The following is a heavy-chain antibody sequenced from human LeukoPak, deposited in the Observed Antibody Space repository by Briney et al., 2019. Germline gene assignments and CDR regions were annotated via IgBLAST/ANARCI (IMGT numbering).Heavy chain of an antibody. V-gene: IGHV4-34*01. Sequence: PSETLSLTCAVYGGSFSGYYWSWIRQPPGKGLEWIGEINHSGSTNYNPSLKSRVTISVDTSKNQFSLQLNSVTPEDTAVYYCAIQLERRRGGNWFDPWGQGTLVTVSS. CDR3: AIQLERRRGGNWFDP. D-gene: IGHD1-1*01. CDR1: GGSFSGYY. J-gene: IGHJ5*02. CDR2: INHSGST.